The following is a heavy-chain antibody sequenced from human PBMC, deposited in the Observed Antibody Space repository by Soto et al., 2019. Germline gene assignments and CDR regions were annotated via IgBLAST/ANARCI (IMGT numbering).Heavy chain of an antibody. D-gene: IGHD3-3*01. CDR3: ARSGLRFLEWLSHGPYYFDY. CDR1: GGSISSGGYS. V-gene: IGHV4-30-2*01. CDR2: IYHSGST. J-gene: IGHJ4*02. Sequence: PSETLSLTCAVSGGSISSGGYSWSWIRQPPGKGLEWIGYIYHSGSTYYNPSLKSRVTISVDRSKNQFSLKLSSVTAADTAVYYCARSGLRFLEWLSHGPYYFDYWGQGTLVTSPQ.